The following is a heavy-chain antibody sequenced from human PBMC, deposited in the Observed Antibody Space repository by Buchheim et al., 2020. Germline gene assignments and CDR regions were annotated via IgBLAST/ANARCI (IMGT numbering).Heavy chain of an antibody. V-gene: IGHV3-66*02. D-gene: IGHD3-22*01. CDR1: GLTVSGNY. J-gene: IGHJ4*02. CDR3: AKGTWNYDSSGYYEGSV. Sequence: EAVLVESGGGLVQPGGSLRLSCAASGLTVSGNYMSWVRQAPGKGLEWVSVIYSGGSTYYADSVKGRFTIPRDNSKNTLYLQMNSLRAEDTAMYYCAKGTWNYDSSGYYEGSVWGQGTL. CDR2: IYSGGST.